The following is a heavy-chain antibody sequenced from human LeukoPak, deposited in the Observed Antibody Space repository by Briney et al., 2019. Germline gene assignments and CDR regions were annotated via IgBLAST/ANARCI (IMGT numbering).Heavy chain of an antibody. V-gene: IGHV4-30-4*01. CDR1: GGAIGSGYYY. CDR3: ARESGAVGDTFPRAGYDY. J-gene: IGHJ4*02. D-gene: IGHD4-23*01. Sequence: SETLSLTCTVSGGAIGSGYYYWSWIRQPPGKGLEWIGYIYYSGSTYYNPSLKSRVTISVDTSQNQFSLKLSSVTAADTAVYYCARESGAVGDTFPRAGYDYWGQGTLVTVSS. CDR2: IYYSGST.